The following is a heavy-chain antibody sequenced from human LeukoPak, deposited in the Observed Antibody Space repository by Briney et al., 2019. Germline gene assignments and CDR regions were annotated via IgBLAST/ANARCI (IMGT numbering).Heavy chain of an antibody. CDR3: ARGRIDTAMVPLDY. V-gene: IGHV1-8*03. D-gene: IGHD5-18*01. CDR2: MNPNSGNT. Sequence: ASVKVSCKASGYTFTSYDINWVRQATGQGLEWMGWMNPNSGNTGYAQKFQGRVTITRNTSISTAYMGLSSLRSEDTAVYYCARGRIDTAMVPLDYWGQGTLVTVSS. CDR1: GYTFTSYD. J-gene: IGHJ4*02.